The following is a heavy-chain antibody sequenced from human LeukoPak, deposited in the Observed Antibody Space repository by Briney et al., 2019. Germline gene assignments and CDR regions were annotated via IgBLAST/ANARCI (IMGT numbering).Heavy chain of an antibody. CDR2: ISSSGSTI. D-gene: IGHD3-22*01. CDR3: AREYYDSSGYYYRPYFDY. J-gene: IGHJ4*02. V-gene: IGHV3-48*03. Sequence: SGGSLRLSCAASGFTFSSYEMNWVRQAPGKGLEWVSYISSSGSTIYYADSVKGRFTISRDNAKNSLYLQMNSLRAEDTAVYYCAREYYDSSGYYYRPYFDYWGQGTLVTVSS. CDR1: GFTFSSYE.